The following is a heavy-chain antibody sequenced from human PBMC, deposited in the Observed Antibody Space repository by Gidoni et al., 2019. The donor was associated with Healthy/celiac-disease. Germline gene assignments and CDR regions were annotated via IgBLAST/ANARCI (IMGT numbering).Heavy chain of an antibody. CDR2: IRSKAYGGTT. D-gene: IGHD6-13*01. J-gene: IGHJ4*02. Sequence: EVQLVESGGGLVQPGRSLRLSCTASGFTFGDYAMSWFRQAPGKGLEWVGFIRSKAYGGTTEYAASVKGRFTISRDDSKSIAYLQMNSLKTEDTAVYYCTLSIAASSPDYWGQGTLVTVSS. V-gene: IGHV3-49*03. CDR1: GFTFGDYA. CDR3: TLSIAASSPDY.